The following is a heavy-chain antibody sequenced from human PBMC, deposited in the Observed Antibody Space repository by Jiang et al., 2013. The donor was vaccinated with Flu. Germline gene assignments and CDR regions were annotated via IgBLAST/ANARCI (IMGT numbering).Heavy chain of an antibody. D-gene: IGHD2-8*01. Sequence: VLLKPSETLSLTCTVSGGSISSSTYYWGWIRQPPGKGLEWIGSIYSSGSTYYNPSLKSRVTISVDTSKSQFSLKLSSVTAADTAVYYCARQPSANGNYWGPGNPGHRLL. CDR2: IYSSGST. CDR3: ARQPSANGNY. J-gene: IGHJ4*02. V-gene: IGHV4-39*01. CDR1: GGSISSSTYY.